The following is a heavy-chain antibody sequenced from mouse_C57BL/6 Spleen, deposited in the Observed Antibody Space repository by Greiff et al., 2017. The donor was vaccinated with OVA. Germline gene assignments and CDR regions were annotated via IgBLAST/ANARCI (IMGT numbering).Heavy chain of an antibody. Sequence: VQLQQSGPELVKPGASVKIPCKASGYTFTDYNMDWVKQSHGKSLEWIGDINPNNGGTNYNQKFKGKATLTVDKSSSTAYMELRSLTSEDTAVYYCARDNGSDLSWFAYWGQGTLVTVSA. CDR1: GYTFTDYN. CDR3: ARDNGSDLSWFAY. V-gene: IGHV1-18*01. CDR2: INPNNGGT. J-gene: IGHJ3*01. D-gene: IGHD2-2*01.